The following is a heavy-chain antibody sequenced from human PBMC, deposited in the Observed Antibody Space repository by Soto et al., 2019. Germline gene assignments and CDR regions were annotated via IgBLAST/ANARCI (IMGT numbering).Heavy chain of an antibody. CDR3: AKGYEVSPPVASGWYSNYFYGVDV. CDR1: GFSFSKYG. D-gene: IGHD6-19*01. V-gene: IGHV3-30*18. CDR2: ISQEGSEK. J-gene: IGHJ6*02. Sequence: QVLLVESGGGVVGPGRSLRLSCGASGFSFSKYGRHWVRQAPGEGLEWLSLISQEGSEKWYAESVKGRLPISRDNSKNALYLQRNSLRGDDTAVYYCAKGYEVSPPVASGWYSNYFYGVDVWGRGTTVTVSS.